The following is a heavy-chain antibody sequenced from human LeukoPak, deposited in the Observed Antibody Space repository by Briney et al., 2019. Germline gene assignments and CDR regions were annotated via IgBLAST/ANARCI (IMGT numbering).Heavy chain of an antibody. CDR1: GFTVSSNY. V-gene: IGHV3-53*01. Sequence: GGSLRLSCAASGFTVSSNYMSWVRQAPGKGLEWVSVIYSGGSTYYADSVKGRFTISRDNFKNTLYLQMNSLRAEDTAVYYYATMVVTPPQYYFDYWGQGTLVTVSS. J-gene: IGHJ4*02. CDR2: IYSGGST. CDR3: ATMVVTPPQYYFDY. D-gene: IGHD4-23*01.